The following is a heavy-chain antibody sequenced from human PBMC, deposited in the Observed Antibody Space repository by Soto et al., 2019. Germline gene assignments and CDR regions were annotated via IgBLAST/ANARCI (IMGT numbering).Heavy chain of an antibody. V-gene: IGHV4-34*01. J-gene: IGHJ6*02. Sequence: QVQLHQWGAGLLKPSETLSLTCAVYGGSFSGYYWNWIRQSPGKGLEWIGEINQSGSTNYNPSLKCRVTISVDTSKNQFSLRLRSVTAADTAMYYCARGYYGSGSFYCGMDVCGHGTTVTVSS. CDR3: ARGYYGSGSFYCGMDV. CDR1: GGSFSGYY. D-gene: IGHD3-10*01. CDR2: INQSGST.